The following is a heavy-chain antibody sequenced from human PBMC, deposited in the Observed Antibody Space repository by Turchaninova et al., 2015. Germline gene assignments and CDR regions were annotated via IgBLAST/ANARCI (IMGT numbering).Heavy chain of an antibody. V-gene: IGHV4-39*07. CDR2: ISYSGNT. CDR1: GGSISSSSYY. Sequence: QLQLQESGPGLVKPSETLSLTCTVSGGSISSSSYYWGWIRQPPGKGLEWFGSISYSGNTYYNPSLKSRVTKSVCTSKNQFSLELNSVAAADTAVYYCARSGGAAMADFDYWGQGTLVTVSS. J-gene: IGHJ4*02. D-gene: IGHD5-18*01. CDR3: ARSGGAAMADFDY.